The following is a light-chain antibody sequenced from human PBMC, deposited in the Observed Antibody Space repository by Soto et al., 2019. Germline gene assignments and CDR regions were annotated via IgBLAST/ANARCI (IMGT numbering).Light chain of an antibody. CDR2: DVN. CDR1: SSDVGGYNY. V-gene: IGLV2-14*01. Sequence: SALTQPASVSGSPGQSITISCTGTSSDVGGYNYVSWYQQHPGKAPKLIIYDVNNRPSGVSNRFSGSKSGNTASLTISGLQAEDEADYYCSSYTSSSTLYVFGTGTKVTVL. J-gene: IGLJ1*01. CDR3: SSYTSSSTLYV.